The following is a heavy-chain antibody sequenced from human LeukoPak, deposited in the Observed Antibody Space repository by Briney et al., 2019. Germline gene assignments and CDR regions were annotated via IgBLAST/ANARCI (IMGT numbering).Heavy chain of an antibody. D-gene: IGHD3-9*01. Sequence: ASVKVSCKASGYTFTSYGISWVRQAPGQGLEWMGWISAYNGNTNYAQKLQGRVTMTTDTSMSTAYMELRSLRSDDTAVYYCARSYYDILTGYSRQYYFDYWGQGTLVTVSS. CDR3: ARSYYDILTGYSRQYYFDY. CDR1: GYTFTSYG. CDR2: ISAYNGNT. J-gene: IGHJ4*02. V-gene: IGHV1-18*01.